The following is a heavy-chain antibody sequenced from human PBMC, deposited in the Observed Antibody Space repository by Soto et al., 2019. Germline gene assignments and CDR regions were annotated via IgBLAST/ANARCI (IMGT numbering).Heavy chain of an antibody. CDR3: ARSNGFLEWLLPSDYFDY. CDR2: TYYRSKWYN. Sequence: PSQTLSLTCVISGDSVSSNSAAWNWIRQSPSRGLEWLGRTYYRSKWYNDYAVSVKSRITINPDTSKNQFSLQLNSVTPEDTAVYYCARSNGFLEWLLPSDYFDYWGQGTLVTVSS. D-gene: IGHD3-3*01. J-gene: IGHJ4*02. V-gene: IGHV6-1*01. CDR1: GDSVSSNSAA.